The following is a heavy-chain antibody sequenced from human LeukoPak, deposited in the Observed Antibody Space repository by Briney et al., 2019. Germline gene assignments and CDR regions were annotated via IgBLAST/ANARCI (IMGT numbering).Heavy chain of an antibody. Sequence: PGGSLRLSCAASGFTFSSYGMSWVRQAPGKGLEWVSAISDSGGRTYYADSVKGRFTISRDNSKNTLYLQMNSLRAEDTAVYYCAKADDSSVLPDYWGQGTLVTVSS. CDR2: ISDSGGRT. CDR1: GFTFSSYG. J-gene: IGHJ4*02. CDR3: AKADDSSVLPDY. V-gene: IGHV3-23*01. D-gene: IGHD3-22*01.